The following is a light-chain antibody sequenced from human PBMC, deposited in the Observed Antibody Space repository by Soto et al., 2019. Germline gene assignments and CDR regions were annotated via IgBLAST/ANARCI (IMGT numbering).Light chain of an antibody. CDR2: KAS. Sequence: DIQMTQSPSTLSASVGDRVTITCRASQSISSWLAWYQQKPGKAPKLLIYKASSLESGVPSRFSGSGSGTEFTLTISSLQSEDSALYYCQQYNSWPPLTFGGGTKVDIK. V-gene: IGKV1-5*03. CDR3: QQYNSWPPLT. CDR1: QSISSW. J-gene: IGKJ4*01.